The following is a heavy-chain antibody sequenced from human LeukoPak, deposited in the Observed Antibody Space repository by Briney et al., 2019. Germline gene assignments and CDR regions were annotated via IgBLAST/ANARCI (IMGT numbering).Heavy chain of an antibody. CDR2: IYYSGGT. CDR3: AREKYYYGSSGYRDYMDV. CDR1: GGSISSYY. Sequence: SETLSLTCTVSGGSISSYYWSWIRQPPGKGLEWIGYIYYSGGTNYNPSLKSRVTISVDTSKNQFSLKLSSVTAADTAVYYCAREKYYYGSSGYRDYMDVWGKGTTVTVSS. J-gene: IGHJ6*03. D-gene: IGHD3-22*01. V-gene: IGHV4-59*01.